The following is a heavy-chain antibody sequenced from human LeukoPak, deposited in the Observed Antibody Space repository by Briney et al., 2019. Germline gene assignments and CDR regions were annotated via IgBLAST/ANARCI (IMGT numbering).Heavy chain of an antibody. V-gene: IGHV1-69*05. CDR2: IIPIFGTA. J-gene: IGHJ1*01. CDR1: GDTFSSYA. D-gene: IGHD3-3*01. CDR3: ALFWSGLGYFQH. Sequence: GASVKVSCKASGDTFSSYAISWVRQAPGQGLEWMGGIIPIFGTANYAQKFQGRVTITTDESTSTAYMELSSLRSEDTAVYYCALFWSGLGYFQHWGQGSLVTVSS.